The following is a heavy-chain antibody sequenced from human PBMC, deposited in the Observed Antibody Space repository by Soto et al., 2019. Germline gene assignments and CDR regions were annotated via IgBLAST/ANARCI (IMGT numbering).Heavy chain of an antibody. CDR3: AKRDLVDASPRNFGS. Sequence: GSLRLSCTASGFTFSTYAMSWVRQAPGEGLQWVSAINTAGGTFYAASVKGRFTISRDNSKDTLYLQMNSLRAEDTAVYYCAKRDLVDASPRNFGSWGQGTLVTVSS. CDR1: GFTFSTYA. CDR2: INTAGGT. D-gene: IGHD3-16*01. V-gene: IGHV3-23*01. J-gene: IGHJ4*02.